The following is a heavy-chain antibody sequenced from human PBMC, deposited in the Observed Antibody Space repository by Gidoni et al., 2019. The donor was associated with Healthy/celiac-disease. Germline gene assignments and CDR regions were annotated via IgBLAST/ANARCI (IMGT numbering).Heavy chain of an antibody. D-gene: IGHD2-21*01. CDR2: IYYSGSS. CDR1: GCSVSSGSYY. CDR3: ARVQEGGGGDTMTPYYFDY. J-gene: IGHJ4*02. Sequence: QVQLQESGPGLVKPSETLSLTCTVSGCSVSSGSYYWSWIRQPPGKGLEWIGYIYYSGSSNYNPSLKSRVTISVDTSKNQFSLKLSSVTAADTAVYYCARVQEGGGGDTMTPYYFDYWGQGTLVTVSS. V-gene: IGHV4-61*01.